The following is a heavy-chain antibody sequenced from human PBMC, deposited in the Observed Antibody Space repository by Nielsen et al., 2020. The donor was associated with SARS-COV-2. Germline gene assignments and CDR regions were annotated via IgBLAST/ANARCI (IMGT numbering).Heavy chain of an antibody. CDR2: ISYDGSNK. CDR1: GFSFSSYG. D-gene: IGHD5-18*01. V-gene: IGHV3-30*18. J-gene: IGHJ6*02. Sequence: GGCMRLSCAASGFSFSSYGMHWVRQAPGKGLEWVAVISYDGSNKYYADSVKGRFTISRDNSKNTLYLQMNSLRAEDTAVYYCAKDLQLWLEEIYYYYGMDVWGQGTTVTVSS. CDR3: AKDLQLWLEEIYYYYGMDV.